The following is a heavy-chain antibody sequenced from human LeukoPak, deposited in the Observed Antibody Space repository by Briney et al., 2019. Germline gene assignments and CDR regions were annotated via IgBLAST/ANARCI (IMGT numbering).Heavy chain of an antibody. CDR2: INHSGST. Sequence: TPSETLSLTCAVYGGSFSGYYWSWIRQPPGKGLEWIGEINHSGSTNYNPSLKSRVTISVDTSKNQFSLKLSSVTAADTAVYYCARRSPLTVGYYYYYGMDVWGQGTTVTVSS. J-gene: IGHJ6*02. V-gene: IGHV4-34*01. D-gene: IGHD4-11*01. CDR1: GGSFSGYY. CDR3: ARRSPLTVGYYYYYGMDV.